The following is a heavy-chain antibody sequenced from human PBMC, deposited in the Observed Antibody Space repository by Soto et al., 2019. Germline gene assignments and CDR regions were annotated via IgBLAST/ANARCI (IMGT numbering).Heavy chain of an antibody. CDR3: AKGRDYDLWSGSRYGMDV. CDR2: ISGSGGST. CDR1: GFTFSSYA. J-gene: IGHJ6*02. Sequence: GGSLRLSCAASGFTFSSYAMSWVRQAPGKGLEWVSAISGSGGSTYYADSVKGRFTISRDNSKNTLYLQMNSLRAEDTAVYYCAKGRDYDLWSGSRYGMDVWGQGTTVTVSS. D-gene: IGHD3-3*01. V-gene: IGHV3-23*01.